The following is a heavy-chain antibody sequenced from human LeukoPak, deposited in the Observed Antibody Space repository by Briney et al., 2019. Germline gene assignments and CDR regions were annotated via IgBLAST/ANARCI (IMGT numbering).Heavy chain of an antibody. J-gene: IGHJ4*02. CDR2: ISSSSSYI. D-gene: IGHD4-17*01. V-gene: IGHV3-21*01. CDR1: GFTLSSYS. Sequence: PGGSLRLSCAASGFTLSSYSMNRVRQAPGKGLEWVSSISSSSSYIYYADSVKGRFTISRDNAKNSLYLQMNSLRAEDTAVYYCARPEAYGDYGWGQGTLVTVSS. CDR3: ARPEAYGDYG.